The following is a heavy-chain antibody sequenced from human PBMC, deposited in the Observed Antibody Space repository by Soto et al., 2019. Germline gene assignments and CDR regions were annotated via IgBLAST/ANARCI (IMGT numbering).Heavy chain of an antibody. Sequence: ASVKVSCKASGYTFTSYYMHWVRQAPGPGLEWMGIINPSGGSTSYAQKFQGRVTMTRDTSTSTVYMELSSLRSEDTAVYYCAIGRSGDYGGVGNWFGRWGQVTLVTVAS. D-gene: IGHD4-17*01. CDR1: GYTFTSYY. J-gene: IGHJ5*02. V-gene: IGHV1-46*01. CDR3: AIGRSGDYGGVGNWFGR. CDR2: INPSGGST.